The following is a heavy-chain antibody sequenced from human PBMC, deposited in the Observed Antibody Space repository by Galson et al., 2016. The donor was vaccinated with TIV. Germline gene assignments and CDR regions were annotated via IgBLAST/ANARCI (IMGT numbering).Heavy chain of an antibody. Sequence: SVKVSCKASGYTFTGYFLHWVRQAPGHGPEWMGWINPKTGAITYAQNYQGRVTMTGDTSTSTVYMELNRLQSEDTAVYYCAKGMAIFGVIPPWWGMDVWGQGTTVTVSS. D-gene: IGHD3-3*01. J-gene: IGHJ6*02. CDR3: AKGMAIFGVIPPWWGMDV. CDR2: INPKTGAI. CDR1: GYTFTGYF. V-gene: IGHV1-2*02.